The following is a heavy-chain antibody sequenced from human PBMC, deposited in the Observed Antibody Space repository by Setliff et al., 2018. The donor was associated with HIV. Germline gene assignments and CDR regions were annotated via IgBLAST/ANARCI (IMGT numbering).Heavy chain of an antibody. D-gene: IGHD2-2*01. CDR3: AKGEVPAAIYYYYMDV. J-gene: IGHJ6*03. Sequence: GGSLRLSCAASGFTFNTYRMNWVRQTPGKGLEWVSFISASGSSIFYADSVKGRFTISRDNSKNTLYLQMNSLRAEDTAVYYCAKGEVPAAIYYYYMDVWGKGTTVTISS. CDR1: GFTFNTYR. CDR2: ISASGSSI. V-gene: IGHV3-48*01.